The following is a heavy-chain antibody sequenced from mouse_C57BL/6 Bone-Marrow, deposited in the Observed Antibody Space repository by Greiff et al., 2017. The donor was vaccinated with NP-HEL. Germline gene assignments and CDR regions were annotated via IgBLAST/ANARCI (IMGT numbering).Heavy chain of an antibody. D-gene: IGHD1-1*01. J-gene: IGHJ1*03. CDR2: ISYDGST. V-gene: IGHV3-6*01. CDR1: GYSITSGYY. Sequence: EVQLQESGPGLVKPSQSLSLTCSVSGYSITSGYYWNLIRQFPGNKLEWMGYISYDGSTNYNPSLKNRISITRDTSKNQFFLKLNTVTTEDTATYYCARGTVAYWYFDVWGTGTTVTVSS. CDR3: ARGTVAYWYFDV.